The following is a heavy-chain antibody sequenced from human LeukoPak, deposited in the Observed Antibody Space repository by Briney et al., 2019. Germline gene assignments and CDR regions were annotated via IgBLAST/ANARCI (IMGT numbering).Heavy chain of an antibody. Sequence: GGSLRLSCAASGFTFSSYGMHWVRRAPGKGLEWVSSISSSSSCIYYADSVKGRFTISRDNAKNTLYLQMNSLRAEDTAVYYCAKETDILTGLYDYWGQGTLVTVSS. CDR2: ISSSSSCI. V-gene: IGHV3-21*04. CDR1: GFTFSSYG. CDR3: AKETDILTGLYDY. D-gene: IGHD3-9*01. J-gene: IGHJ4*02.